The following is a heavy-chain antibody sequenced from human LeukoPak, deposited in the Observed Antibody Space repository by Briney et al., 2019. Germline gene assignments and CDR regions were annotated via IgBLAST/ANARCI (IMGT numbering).Heavy chain of an antibody. Sequence: GTSVKVSCKASGYTFTTYGITWVRQAPGQGLEWMGWISAYNGNTNYAQKLQGRVTMTTDTSTSTAYMELRSLRSDDTAVYYCARALVDGYKELGYWGQGPLVTVSS. CDR3: ARALVDGYKELGY. J-gene: IGHJ4*02. V-gene: IGHV1-18*01. CDR1: GYTFTTYG. D-gene: IGHD5-24*01. CDR2: ISAYNGNT.